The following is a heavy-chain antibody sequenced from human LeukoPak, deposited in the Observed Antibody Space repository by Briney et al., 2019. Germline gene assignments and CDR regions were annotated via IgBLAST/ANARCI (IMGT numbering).Heavy chain of an antibody. CDR2: IFHSGST. V-gene: IGHV4-30-2*01. D-gene: IGHD1-1*01. J-gene: IGHJ5*02. CDR3: ARAVQASLQPRFDP. Sequence: SETLSLTCTVSGDSISSGGYCWSWIRQPPGKGLEWIGDIFHSGSTYYNPSLKSRVTISVDRSKNQFSLNLNSVTAADTAVYYCARAVQASLQPRFDPWGQGTLVTVSS. CDR1: GDSISSGGYC.